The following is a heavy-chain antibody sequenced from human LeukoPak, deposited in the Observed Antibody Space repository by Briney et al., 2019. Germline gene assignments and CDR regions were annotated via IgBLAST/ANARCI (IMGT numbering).Heavy chain of an antibody. V-gene: IGHV3-23*01. D-gene: IGHD6-19*01. CDR2: INGSGGST. J-gene: IGHJ3*02. Sequence: GESLRLSCAASGFTFSSHAMSSGRQAPGKVLGWVSAINGSGGSTNYADCVKGRLTISRDNSKNTLYLQMNSLGAEDTAVYYCAKIREQWLVRGGAFDMWGQGTMVTVSS. CDR3: AKIREQWLVRGGAFDM. CDR1: GFTFSSHA.